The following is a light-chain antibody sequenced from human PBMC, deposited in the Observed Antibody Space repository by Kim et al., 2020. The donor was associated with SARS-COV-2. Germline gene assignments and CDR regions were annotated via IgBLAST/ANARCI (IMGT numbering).Light chain of an antibody. J-gene: IGLJ3*02. CDR1: SSNIGAGYD. CDR2: RNN. V-gene: IGLV1-40*01. Sequence: QSVLTQPPSVSGAPGQRVTIPCTGSSSNIGAGYDVHWYQQLPGTAPKLLIFRNNERTSGYPERFSGSNAGTSTSLAITGLKPEDEADYFCQSTDSSLGGSRVFGGGTKVTVL. CDR3: QSTDSSLGGSRV.